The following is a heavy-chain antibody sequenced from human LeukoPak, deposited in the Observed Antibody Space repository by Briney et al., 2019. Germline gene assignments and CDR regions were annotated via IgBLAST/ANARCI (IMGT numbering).Heavy chain of an antibody. V-gene: IGHV3-23*01. CDR3: AELGITMIGGV. D-gene: IGHD3-10*02. J-gene: IGHJ6*04. Sequence: GGSLRLSCAASGFTFSSYGMSWVRQAPGKGLEWVSAISGSGGSTYYPDSVKGRFTISRDNAKNSLYLQMNSLRAEDTAVYYCAELGITMIGGVWGKGTTVTISS. CDR2: ISGSGGST. CDR1: GFTFSSYG.